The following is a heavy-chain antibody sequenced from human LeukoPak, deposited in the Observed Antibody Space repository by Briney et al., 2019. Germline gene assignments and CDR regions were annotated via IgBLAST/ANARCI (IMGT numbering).Heavy chain of an antibody. Sequence: PSEILSLTCTVSGGSISSYYWSWIRQSAGKGLEWIGRIYNTGSTNYNPSLKSRVTMSVDTSKNQFSLRLNSMTAADTAVYYCARDFPFGPGYHPFDSWGQGILVSVSS. J-gene: IGHJ4*02. CDR1: GGSISSYY. V-gene: IGHV4-4*07. CDR3: ARDFPFGPGYHPFDS. D-gene: IGHD3-9*01. CDR2: IYNTGST.